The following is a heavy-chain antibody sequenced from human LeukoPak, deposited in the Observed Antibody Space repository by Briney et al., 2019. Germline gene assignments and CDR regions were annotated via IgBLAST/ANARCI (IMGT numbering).Heavy chain of an antibody. CDR3: ARAYCSSTSSKSSGLCYYYYGMDV. J-gene: IGHJ6*02. V-gene: IGHV4-4*07. D-gene: IGHD2-2*01. CDR1: GGSISRYY. Sequence: KTSETLSLTCTVSGGSISRYYWSWIRQPAGKGLEWIGRIYTSGSTNYNPSLKSRVTMSVDTSKNQFSLKLSSVTAADTAVYYCARAYCSSTSSKSSGLCYYYYGMDVWGQGTTVTVSS. CDR2: IYTSGST.